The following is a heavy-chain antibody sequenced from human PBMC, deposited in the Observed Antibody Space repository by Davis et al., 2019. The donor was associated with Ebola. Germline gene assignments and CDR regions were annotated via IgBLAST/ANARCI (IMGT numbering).Heavy chain of an antibody. Sequence: ASVKVSCKASGYTFTNYGLTWVRQAPGQGLAWMGWINPHNGNTNYAQNVQGRVTMTTDTSTSTAYMAVGILRSDDTAVYYCARDRGIATAGSFFYYYYYGMDVWGQGTTVTVYS. CDR1: GYTFTNYG. D-gene: IGHD6-13*01. V-gene: IGHV1-18*04. CDR3: ARDRGIATAGSFFYYYYYGMDV. J-gene: IGHJ6*02. CDR2: INPHNGNT.